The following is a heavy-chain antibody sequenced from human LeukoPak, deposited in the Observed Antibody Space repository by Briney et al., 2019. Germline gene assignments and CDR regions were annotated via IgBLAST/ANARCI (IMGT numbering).Heavy chain of an antibody. Sequence: SGGSLRLSCAASGCTFSSYAMSWVRQAPGKGLEWVSAISGSGGSTYYADSVKGRFTISRDNSKNTLYLQMNSLRAEDTAVYYCAKAGWWVDSNYDYWGQGTLVTVSS. V-gene: IGHV3-23*01. CDR1: GCTFSSYA. J-gene: IGHJ4*02. D-gene: IGHD4-11*01. CDR3: AKAGWWVDSNYDY. CDR2: ISGSGGST.